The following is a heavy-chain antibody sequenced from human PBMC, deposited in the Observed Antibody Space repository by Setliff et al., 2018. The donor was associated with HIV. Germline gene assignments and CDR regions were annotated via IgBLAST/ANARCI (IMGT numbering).Heavy chain of an antibody. D-gene: IGHD3-3*02. CDR3: TRKLAPGHGMDV. Sequence: GGSLRLSCAASGFTFSNYWMNWVRQAPGKGLEWVANIKQDGSEKYYAGSVKGRFTISRDNAKNSLYLQMDSLRVEDTTVYYCTRKLAPGHGMDVWGQGTTVTVSS. V-gene: IGHV3-7*01. CDR2: IKQDGSEK. J-gene: IGHJ6*02. CDR1: GFTFSNYW.